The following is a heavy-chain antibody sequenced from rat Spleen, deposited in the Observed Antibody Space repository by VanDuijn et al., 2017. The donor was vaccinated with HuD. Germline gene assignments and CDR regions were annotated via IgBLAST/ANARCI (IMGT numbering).Heavy chain of an antibody. Sequence: QVQLKESGPGPVQPSQTLSLTCTVSGFSLTDNSVHWVRQPPGKGLEWMGGIWDDETTNYNPAVKSPLSISRDTSKSQVCLSMDSLKTDDTASYLCACDGYYWGQGVMVTVSS. V-gene: IGHV2-1*01. CDR1: GFSLTDNS. CDR3: ACDGYY. J-gene: IGHJ2*01. CDR2: IWDDETT. D-gene: IGHD1-12*03.